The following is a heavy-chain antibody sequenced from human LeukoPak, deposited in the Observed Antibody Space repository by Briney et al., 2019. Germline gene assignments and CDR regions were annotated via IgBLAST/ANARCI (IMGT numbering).Heavy chain of an antibody. J-gene: IGHJ6*03. CDR1: GGSISSSSYY. V-gene: IGHV4-39*07. D-gene: IGHD4-17*01. CDR2: IYYSGST. CDR3: ARESRYGDYYYYYMDV. Sequence: PSETLSLTCTVSGGSISSSSYYWGWIRQPPGKGLEWIGSIYYSGSTYYNPSLKSRVTISVDTSKNQFSPKLSSVTAADTAVYYCARESRYGDYYYYYMDVWGKGTTVTVSS.